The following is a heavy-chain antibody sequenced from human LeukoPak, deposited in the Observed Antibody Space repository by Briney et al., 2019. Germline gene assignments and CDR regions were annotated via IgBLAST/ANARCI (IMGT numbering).Heavy chain of an antibody. D-gene: IGHD5-18*01. V-gene: IGHV4-61*02. CDR3: AKEIQLWGIVWFDP. CDR2: IYTSGST. Sequence: SETLSPTCTVSGGSISSGSYYWGWIRQPAGKGLEWIVRIYTSGSTNYNPSLKSRLTISVDTSKNQFSLKLSSVTAADTAVYYCAKEIQLWGIVWFDPWGQGTLVTVSS. CDR1: GGSISSGSYY. J-gene: IGHJ5*02.